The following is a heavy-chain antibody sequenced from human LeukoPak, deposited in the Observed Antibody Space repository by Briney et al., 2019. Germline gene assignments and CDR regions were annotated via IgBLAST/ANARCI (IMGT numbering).Heavy chain of an antibody. CDR1: GYTFTSYG. J-gene: IGHJ4*02. D-gene: IGHD5-18*01. Sequence: ASVRVSSKASGYTFTSYGISWVRQAPGQGLEWMGWISTSNGNTNYAQKLQGRVTMTTDTSTSTAYMELRSLRSDDTAVYYCARGARYSYGFPFDYWGQGTLVSVSS. CDR3: ARGARYSYGFPFDY. CDR2: ISTSNGNT. V-gene: IGHV1-18*01.